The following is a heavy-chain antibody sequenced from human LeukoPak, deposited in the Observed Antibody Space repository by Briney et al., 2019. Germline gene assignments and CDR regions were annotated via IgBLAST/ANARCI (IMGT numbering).Heavy chain of an antibody. J-gene: IGHJ4*02. Sequence: ASVTVSCKASGYTFTSYGLSWVRQAPGQGLEWMGWISAYNGNTNYAQKLQGRVTMTTDTSTSTAYMELRSLRSDDTAVYYCARDPQQLVGATGGGFNFWGQGTLVTVSS. CDR2: ISAYNGNT. CDR1: GYTFTSYG. V-gene: IGHV1-18*01. D-gene: IGHD1-26*01. CDR3: ARDPQQLVGATGGGFNF.